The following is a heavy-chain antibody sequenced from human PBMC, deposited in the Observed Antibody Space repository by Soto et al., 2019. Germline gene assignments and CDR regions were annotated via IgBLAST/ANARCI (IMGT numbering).Heavy chain of an antibody. D-gene: IGHD3-10*01. CDR3: ASSYYGSGSYSASYYYYYGMAV. J-gene: IGHJ6*02. Sequence: GGSLRLSCAASGFTFSSYWMSWVRQAPGKGLEWVANIKQDGSEKYYVDSVKGRFTISRDNAKNSLYLQMNSLRAEDTAVYYCASSYYGSGSYSASYYYYYGMAVWGQGTKVTVSS. CDR2: IKQDGSEK. CDR1: GFTFSSYW. V-gene: IGHV3-7*03.